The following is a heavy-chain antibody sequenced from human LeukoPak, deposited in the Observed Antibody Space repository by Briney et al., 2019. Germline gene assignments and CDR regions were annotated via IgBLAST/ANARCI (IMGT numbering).Heavy chain of an antibody. V-gene: IGHV4-39*01. J-gene: IGHJ4*02. CDR1: GGSISGSSYY. CDR2: VSHSGSI. D-gene: IGHD5-12*01. Sequence: PSETLSLTWTVSGGSISGSSYYWGWIRQPPGKGLEWIGSVSHSGSINYDPSLKNRVTISVDTSKNQFSLKLSSVTAADTAVYYCWAIVTTIKLDFWGQGTLVTVSS. CDR3: WAIVTTIKLDF.